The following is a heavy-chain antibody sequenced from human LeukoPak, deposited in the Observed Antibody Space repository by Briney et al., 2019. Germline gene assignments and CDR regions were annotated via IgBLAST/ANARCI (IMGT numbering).Heavy chain of an antibody. J-gene: IGHJ4*02. Sequence: GGSLRLSCAASGFTFSSYAMHWVRQTPGHGLEWVAVIWRDGSNQTYPVPVKGRFTLSRDNSKNTFALHMHRLRAEHTAVYYCARDRGPGGLAGTYYWGQGTLVTVSS. CDR2: IWRDGSNQ. CDR1: GFTFSSYA. D-gene: IGHD6-19*01. CDR3: ARDRGPGGLAGTYY. V-gene: IGHV3-33*01.